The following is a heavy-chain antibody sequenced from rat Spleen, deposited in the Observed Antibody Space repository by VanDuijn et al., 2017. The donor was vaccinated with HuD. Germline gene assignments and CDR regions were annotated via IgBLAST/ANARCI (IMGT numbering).Heavy chain of an antibody. J-gene: IGHJ2*01. V-gene: IGHV5-22*01. CDR2: ISYEGSST. Sequence: EVQLVESDGGLVQPGRSLKLSCAASGFTFSDYYMAWVRQAPTKGLEWVASISYEGSSTYYGDSVKGRFTISRDTAQNTLYLQMNSLRSEDTATYYCARADIAAISADGIWGQGVMVTVSS. CDR3: ARADIAAISADGI. D-gene: IGHD1-2*01. CDR1: GFTFSDYY.